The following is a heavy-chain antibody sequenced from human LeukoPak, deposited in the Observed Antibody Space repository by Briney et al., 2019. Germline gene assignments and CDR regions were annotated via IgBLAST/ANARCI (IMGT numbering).Heavy chain of an antibody. J-gene: IGHJ4*02. CDR1: GFTFDDYA. D-gene: IGHD3-10*01. CDR3: AKDTAAYYYGSGSSLDY. Sequence: PGGSLRLSCAASGFTFDDYAMHWVRQAPGKGLEWVSGISWNSGSIGYADSVKGRFTISRDNAKNSLYLQMNSLRAEDTALYCCAKDTAAYYYGSGSSLDYWGQGTLVTVSS. CDR2: ISWNSGSI. V-gene: IGHV3-9*01.